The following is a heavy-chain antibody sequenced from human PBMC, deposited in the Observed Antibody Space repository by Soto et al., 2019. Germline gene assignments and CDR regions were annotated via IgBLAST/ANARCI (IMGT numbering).Heavy chain of an antibody. V-gene: IGHV1-18*04. J-gene: IGHJ3*01. CDR2: ISAYNRKT. D-gene: IGHD3-16*01. Sequence: QVQLVQSGGEVKKPGASVKVSCKASGYTFTSYGISWVRQVPGQGLEWMGWISAYNRKTIYAQNFQGRITMTTDTSTSTAYMELRSLRSDDTAVYYCASGIMMVHRGDAFDFWGQGTMVTVSS. CDR1: GYTFTSYG. CDR3: ASGIMMVHRGDAFDF.